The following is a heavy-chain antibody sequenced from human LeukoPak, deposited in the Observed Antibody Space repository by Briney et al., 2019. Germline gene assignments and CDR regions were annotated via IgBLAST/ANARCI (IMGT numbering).Heavy chain of an antibody. CDR1: GFTFSSYV. D-gene: IGHD5/OR15-5a*01. Sequence: PGGSLRLSCAASGFTFSSYVMSWVRQAPGKGLEWVSAISGSSGSTYYADSVKGRFTISRDNSKNTLYLQMNSLRAEDTAVYYCAKGVYPNYYYGMDVWGQGTTVTVSS. V-gene: IGHV3-23*01. CDR3: AKGVYPNYYYGMDV. CDR2: ISGSSGST. J-gene: IGHJ6*02.